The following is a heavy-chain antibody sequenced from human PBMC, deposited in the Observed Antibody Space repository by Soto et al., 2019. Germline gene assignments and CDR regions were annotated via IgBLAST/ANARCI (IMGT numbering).Heavy chain of an antibody. J-gene: IGHJ4*02. CDR1: GYTFTSYG. Sequence: GASVKVSCKTSGYTFTSYGISWVRQAPGQGLEWMGWISANDGNTNHAQNLQDRVTMTTDTSTSTAYMELMSLRSDDTALYYCARDCRSTGCYVVIDYWGQGTLVTVSS. CDR2: ISANDGNT. V-gene: IGHV1-18*01. CDR3: ARDCRSTGCYVVIDY. D-gene: IGHD2-2*01.